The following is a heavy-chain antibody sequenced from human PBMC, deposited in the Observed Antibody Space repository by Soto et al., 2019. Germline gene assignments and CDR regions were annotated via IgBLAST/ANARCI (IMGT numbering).Heavy chain of an antibody. Sequence: QVQSRESGPGLLKPSQTLSLTCTVSGGSINTSGYYWTWIRQYPGKALEWIGYVYYIGATFYTPSLKSRVIISIDTSENQFSLKLKSLTAADTAVYYCARASSENYYTGHYFDSWGQGTLVTVSS. CDR2: VYYIGAT. CDR1: GGSINTSGYY. CDR3: ARASSENYYTGHYFDS. J-gene: IGHJ4*02. V-gene: IGHV4-31*03. D-gene: IGHD1-26*01.